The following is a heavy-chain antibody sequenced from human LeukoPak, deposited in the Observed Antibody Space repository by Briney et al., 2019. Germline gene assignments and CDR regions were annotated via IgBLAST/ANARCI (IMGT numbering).Heavy chain of an antibody. D-gene: IGHD2-15*01. J-gene: IGHJ4*02. CDR1: GFTFSSYG. Sequence: GGSLRLSCAASGFTFSSYGMSWVRQAPGKGLEWVSAISGSGGSTNYADSVKGRFTISRDNSKNTLYLQMNSLRAEDTAVYYCAKDSDDGSIVVVVTYFNHWGQGTLVTVSS. V-gene: IGHV3-23*01. CDR2: ISGSGGST. CDR3: AKDSDDGSIVVVVTYFNH.